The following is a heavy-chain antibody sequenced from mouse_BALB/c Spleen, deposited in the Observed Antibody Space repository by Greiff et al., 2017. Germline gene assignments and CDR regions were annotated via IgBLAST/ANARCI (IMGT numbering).Heavy chain of an antibody. D-gene: IGHD2-3*01. J-gene: IGHJ2*01. Sequence: EVKVVESGGGLVQPGGSRKLSCAASGFTFGSNGLSWVRQTPDKRLGLVATINSNGGSTYYPDSVKGGFTISRDNAKNTLYLQMSSLKSEDTAMYYCARGGDGYVYYFDYWGQGTTLTVSS. CDR2: INSNGGST. CDR1: GFTFGSNG. CDR3: ARGGDGYVYYFDY. V-gene: IGHV5-6-3*01.